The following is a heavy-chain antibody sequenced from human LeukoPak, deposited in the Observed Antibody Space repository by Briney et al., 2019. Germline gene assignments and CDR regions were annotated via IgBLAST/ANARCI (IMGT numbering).Heavy chain of an antibody. Sequence: GGTLRLSCAASGFAFVSHGMRWVRQAPGKGLEWVSTVSGSGGSTYYADSVKGRFSTSRDNSKSTLYLQMDSLRPEDTAVYYCAKDDAWLRFGEWSQGTLVTVSS. J-gene: IGHJ4*02. CDR2: VSGSGGST. CDR1: GFAFVSHG. V-gene: IGHV3-23*01. CDR3: AKDDAWLRFGE. D-gene: IGHD3-10*01.